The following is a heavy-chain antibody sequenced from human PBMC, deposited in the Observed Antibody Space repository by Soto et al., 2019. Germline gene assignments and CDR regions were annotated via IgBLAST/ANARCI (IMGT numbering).Heavy chain of an antibody. CDR2: IWYDGSNK. V-gene: IGHV3-33*01. J-gene: IGHJ6*02. CDR1: GFTFSSYG. CDR3: ARMYRPYYYYGMDV. D-gene: IGHD2-8*01. Sequence: QVQLVESGGGVVQPGRSLRLSCAASGFTFSSYGMHWVRQAPGKGLEWVAVIWYDGSNKYYADSVKGRFTISRDNSKNTLYLQMNSLRAEDTAVYYCARMYRPYYYYGMDVWGQGTTVTVSS.